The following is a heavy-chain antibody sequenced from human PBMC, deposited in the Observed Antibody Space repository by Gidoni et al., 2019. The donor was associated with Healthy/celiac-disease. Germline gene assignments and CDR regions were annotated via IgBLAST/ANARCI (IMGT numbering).Heavy chain of an antibody. V-gene: IGHV4-34*01. Sequence: QVQLQQWGAGLLKPSETLSLTCAVYGGSFSGYYWRWIRQPPGKGLEWIGEINHSGSTNYNPSLKSRVTISVDTSKNQFALKLGSVTAADTAVYYCARAGYSGYDANWFDPWGQGTLVTVSA. CDR3: ARAGYSGYDANWFDP. D-gene: IGHD5-12*01. CDR1: GGSFSGYY. CDR2: INHSGST. J-gene: IGHJ5*02.